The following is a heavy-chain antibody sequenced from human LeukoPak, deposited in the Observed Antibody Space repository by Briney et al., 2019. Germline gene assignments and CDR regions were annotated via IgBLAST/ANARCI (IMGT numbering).Heavy chain of an antibody. Sequence: ASVKVSCKASGYTFTSYDINWVRQATGQGLEWMGWMNPNSGNTGYAQKFQGRVTITRNTSISTAYMELSSLRSEDTAVYYCASFYGSGSYIPIGVDYYYYYYMDVWGKGTTVTVSS. CDR1: GYTFTSYD. D-gene: IGHD3-10*01. V-gene: IGHV1-8*03. J-gene: IGHJ6*03. CDR3: ASFYGSGSYIPIGVDYYYYYYMDV. CDR2: MNPNSGNT.